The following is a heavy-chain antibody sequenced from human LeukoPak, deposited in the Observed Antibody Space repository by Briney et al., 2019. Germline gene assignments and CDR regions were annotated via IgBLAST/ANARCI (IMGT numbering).Heavy chain of an antibody. Sequence: SETLSLTCAVYGGSFSGYYWGWIRQPPGKGLEWIGSIYYSGSTYYNPSLKSRVTISVDTSKNQFSLKLSSVTAADTAVYYCAREAIDYDFWSGFGKRTGRILGYWGQGTLVTVSS. CDR3: AREAIDYDFWSGFGKRTGRILGY. CDR2: IYYSGST. V-gene: IGHV4-34*01. J-gene: IGHJ4*02. CDR1: GGSFSGYY. D-gene: IGHD3-3*01.